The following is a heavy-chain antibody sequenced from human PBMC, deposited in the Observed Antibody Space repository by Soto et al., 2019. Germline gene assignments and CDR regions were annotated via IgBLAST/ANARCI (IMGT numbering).Heavy chain of an antibody. J-gene: IGHJ4*02. CDR2: IYYSGST. CDR1: GGSISSSSYY. Sequence: NPSETLSLTCTVSGGSISSSSYYWGWIRQPPGKGLEWIGSIYYSGSTYYNPSLKSRVTISVDTSKNQFSLKLSSVTAADTAVYYCARHGTAKGYCSGGSCYPLFDYWGQGTLVTVSS. CDR3: ARHGTAKGYCSGGSCYPLFDY. V-gene: IGHV4-39*01. D-gene: IGHD2-15*01.